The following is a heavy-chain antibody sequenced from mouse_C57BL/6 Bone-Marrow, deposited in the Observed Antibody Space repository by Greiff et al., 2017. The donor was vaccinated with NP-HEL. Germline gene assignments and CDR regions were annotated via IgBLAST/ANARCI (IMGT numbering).Heavy chain of an antibody. CDR1: GYTFTSYG. CDR3: ARARDCYGSSPFAY. Sequence: QVQLQQSGAELARPGASVTLSCKASGYTFTSYGISWLKQRTRQGLVWIGEFYPSSGNTYYNAKFKGKATLTDDKSSSTAYMEVRSLTSEESAVYFCARARDCYGSSPFAYWGQGTLVTVSA. CDR2: FYPSSGNT. J-gene: IGHJ3*01. D-gene: IGHD1-1*01. V-gene: IGHV1-81*01.